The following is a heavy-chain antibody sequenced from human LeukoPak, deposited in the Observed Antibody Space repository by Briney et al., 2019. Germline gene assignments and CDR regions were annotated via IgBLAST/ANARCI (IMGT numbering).Heavy chain of an antibody. J-gene: IGHJ6*03. CDR1: GYSFTSYW. Sequence: GESLKISCKGSGYSFTSYWIGWVRQMPGKGLEWMGIIYPGDSDTRYSPSFQGQVTISADKSISTAYLQWSSLKASDTAMYYCAILNPLGYCSGGSCYSDYMDVWGKGTTVTVSS. CDR3: AILNPLGYCSGGSCYSDYMDV. D-gene: IGHD2-15*01. V-gene: IGHV5-51*01. CDR2: IYPGDSDT.